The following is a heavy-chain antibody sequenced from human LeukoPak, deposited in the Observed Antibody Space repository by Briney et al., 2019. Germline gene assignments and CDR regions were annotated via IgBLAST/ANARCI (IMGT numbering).Heavy chain of an antibody. CDR3: ARGAAAGTSDAFDI. D-gene: IGHD6-13*01. CDR1: GGSISSGSYY. V-gene: IGHV4-61*02. Sequence: SQTLSLTCTVSGGSISSGSYYWSWIRQPAGKGLEWIGRIYTSGSTNYNPSLKSRVTMSVDTSKNQFSLKLSSVTAADTAVYYCARGAAAGTSDAFDIWGQGTMVTVSS. J-gene: IGHJ3*02. CDR2: IYTSGST.